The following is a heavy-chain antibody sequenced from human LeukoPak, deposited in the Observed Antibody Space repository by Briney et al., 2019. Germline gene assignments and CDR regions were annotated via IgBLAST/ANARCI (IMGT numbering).Heavy chain of an antibody. V-gene: IGHV4-39*07. D-gene: IGHD3-22*01. J-gene: IGHJ4*02. CDR2: IYYSGST. Sequence: SETLSLTCTVSGGSISSSSYYWGWIRQPPGKGLEWIGSIYYSGSTYYNPSLKSRVTISVDTSKNQFSLKLSSVTAADTAVYFCARDLAEVRYDSSGYYSYFDYWGQGTLVTVSS. CDR3: ARDLAEVRYDSSGYYSYFDY. CDR1: GGSISSSSYY.